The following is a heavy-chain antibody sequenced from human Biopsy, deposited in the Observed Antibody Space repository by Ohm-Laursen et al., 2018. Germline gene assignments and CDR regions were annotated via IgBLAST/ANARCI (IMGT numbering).Heavy chain of an antibody. CDR3: ARTLVYCSSGTCYDVGDCLDV. J-gene: IGHJ6*02. CDR2: IISVYNIA. V-gene: IGHV1-69*04. D-gene: IGHD2-15*01. Sequence: TVKVSCKASGGTFTRKVMHWVRQAPSQGLEWMGRIISVYNIANSAQKLQCRVTITEDKSTSTAYMELRNLRSEDKAVYYCARTLVYCSSGTCYDVGDCLDVWGQGTTVIVSS. CDR1: GGTFTRKV.